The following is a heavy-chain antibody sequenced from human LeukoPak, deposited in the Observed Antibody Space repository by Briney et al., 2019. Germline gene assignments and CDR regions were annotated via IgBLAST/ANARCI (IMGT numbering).Heavy chain of an antibody. J-gene: IGHJ4*02. CDR1: GGTFSSYA. CDR3: ATDGSGSYYNLATDY. V-gene: IGHV1-69*01. CDR2: IIPIFGTA. Sequence: VRVSCKASGGTFSSYAISWVRQAPGHGLEWMGGIIPIFGTANSAQKFRGRVTITADESTSTAYMELSSLRSEDTAVYYCATDGSGSYYNLATDYWGQGTLVTVSS. D-gene: IGHD3-10*01.